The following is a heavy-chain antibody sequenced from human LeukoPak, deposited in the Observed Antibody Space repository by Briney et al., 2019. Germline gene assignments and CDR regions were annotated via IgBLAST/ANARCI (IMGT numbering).Heavy chain of an antibody. CDR2: ISWNSGSI. J-gene: IGHJ3*02. V-gene: IGHV3-9*03. CDR1: GFTFDDYA. Sequence: GRSLRLSCAASGFTFDDYAMHWVRQAPGKGLEWVSGISWNSGSIGYADSVKGRFTISRDNAKNSLYLQMNSLRAEDMALYYCAKEAQPWDLPDDAFDIWGQGTMVTVSS. CDR3: AKEAQPWDLPDDAFDI. D-gene: IGHD1-26*01.